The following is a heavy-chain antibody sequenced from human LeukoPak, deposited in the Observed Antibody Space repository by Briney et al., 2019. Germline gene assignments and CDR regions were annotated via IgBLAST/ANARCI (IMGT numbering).Heavy chain of an antibody. CDR3: ARSPPDSSGIGWFDP. J-gene: IGHJ5*02. D-gene: IGHD3-22*01. CDR2: IYYSGST. V-gene: IGHV4-59*01. Sequence: PSETLSLTCTVSGGSISSYYWSWIRQPPGKGLEWIGYIYYSGSTNYNPSLKSRVTISVDTSKNQFSLKLSSVTAADTAVYYCARSPPDSSGIGWFDPWGQGTLVTVSS. CDR1: GGSISSYY.